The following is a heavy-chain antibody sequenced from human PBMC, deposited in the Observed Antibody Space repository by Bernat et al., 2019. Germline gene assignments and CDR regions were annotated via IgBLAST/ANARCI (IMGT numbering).Heavy chain of an antibody. D-gene: IGHD3-22*01. CDR3: AKDRGYYYDSSGYGFDY. Sequence: QVQLVESGGGVVQPGRSLRLSCAASGFTFSSYGMPWVRQAPGKGLEWVAVISYDGSNKYYADSVKGRFTISRDNSKNTLYLQMNSLRAEDTAVYYCAKDRGYYYDSSGYGFDYWGQGTLVTVSS. J-gene: IGHJ4*02. CDR1: GFTFSSYG. V-gene: IGHV3-30*18. CDR2: ISYDGSNK.